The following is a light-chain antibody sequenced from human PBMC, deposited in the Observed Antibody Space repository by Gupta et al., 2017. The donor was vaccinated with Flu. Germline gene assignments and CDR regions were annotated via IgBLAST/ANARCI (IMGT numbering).Light chain of an antibody. Sequence: DIQMTQSPSTLSASVGDRVTITCRASQSISNWLAWYQQKPGKVPKLLIYQASSLESGVPSRFSGSGSGTEFTLTISSLQHDDVATYYCQRYDSLWTFGQGTRVEIK. J-gene: IGKJ1*01. V-gene: IGKV1-5*03. CDR1: QSISNW. CDR3: QRYDSLWT. CDR2: QAS.